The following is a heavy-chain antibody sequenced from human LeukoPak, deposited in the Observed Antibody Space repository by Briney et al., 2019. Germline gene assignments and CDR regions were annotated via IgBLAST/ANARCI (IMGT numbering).Heavy chain of an antibody. D-gene: IGHD3-10*01. Sequence: TSSETLSLTCTVSGGSISSGDYYWSWIRQPPGKGLEWIGYIYYSGSTNYNPSLKSRVTISVDTSKNQFSLKLSSVTAADTAVYYCARDASTVVASSGAFDIWGQGTMVTVSS. CDR3: ARDASTVVASSGAFDI. CDR2: IYYSGST. CDR1: GGSISSGDYY. J-gene: IGHJ3*02. V-gene: IGHV4-61*08.